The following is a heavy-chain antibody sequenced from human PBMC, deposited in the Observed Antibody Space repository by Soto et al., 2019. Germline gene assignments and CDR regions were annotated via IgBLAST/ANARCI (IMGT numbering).Heavy chain of an antibody. Sequence: PGGSLRLSCAASGFTFISYGMHWVRQAPGKGLEWVAVISYDGSNKYYAGSVKGRFTISRDNSKNTLYLQMNSLRAEDTAVYYCAKEMYYYDSSGPLDYWGQGTLVTVSS. J-gene: IGHJ4*02. V-gene: IGHV3-30*18. CDR3: AKEMYYYDSSGPLDY. CDR1: GFTFISYG. D-gene: IGHD3-22*01. CDR2: ISYDGSNK.